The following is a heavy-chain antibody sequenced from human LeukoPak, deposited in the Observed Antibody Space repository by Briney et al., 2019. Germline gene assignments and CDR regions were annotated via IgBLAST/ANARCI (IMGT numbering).Heavy chain of an antibody. CDR1: SGSFSGYY. CDR2: IKDGGIT. V-gene: IGHV4-34*01. CDR3: ARSWEGGLQYYYYYMDV. D-gene: IGHD4-11*01. Sequence: SETLSLTCAVYSGSFSGYYWSWIRLPPGKGLEWIGEIKDGGITNYNPSLKSRVTISVDTSKNQFSLKLSSVTAADTAVYYCARSWEGGLQYYYYYMDVWGKGTTVTVSS. J-gene: IGHJ6*03.